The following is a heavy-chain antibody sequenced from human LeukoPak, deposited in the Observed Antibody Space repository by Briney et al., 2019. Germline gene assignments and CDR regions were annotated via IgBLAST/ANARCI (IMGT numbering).Heavy chain of an antibody. CDR2: IYQSGST. CDR1: GGSISSGGYS. J-gene: IGHJ4*02. Sequence: PSETLSLTCAVSGGSISSGGYSWSWVRQPPGKGLEWIGHIYQSGSTYYNPSLKSRVTISVDTSKNQFSLKLTSVTAADTAVYYCARLGIGVVPSAMLGDYYFDYWGQGTLVTVSS. D-gene: IGHD2-2*01. V-gene: IGHV4-30-2*01. CDR3: ARLGIGVVPSAMLGDYYFDY.